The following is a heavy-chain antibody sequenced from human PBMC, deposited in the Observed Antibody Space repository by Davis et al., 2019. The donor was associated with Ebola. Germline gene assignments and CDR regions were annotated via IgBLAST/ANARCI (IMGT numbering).Heavy chain of an antibody. CDR2: ISSSSSYI. D-gene: IGHD5-18*01. CDR1: GFTFSSYS. J-gene: IGHJ6*02. CDR3: ARGMNVDTAMVSYYYYGMDV. V-gene: IGHV3-21*06. Sequence: GESLKISCAASGFTFSSYSMNWVRQAPGKGLAWVSSISSSSSYIYYADSVKGRFTISRDNAKNSLYLQMNSLRAEDTAVYYCARGMNVDTAMVSYYYYGMDVWGQGTTVTVSS.